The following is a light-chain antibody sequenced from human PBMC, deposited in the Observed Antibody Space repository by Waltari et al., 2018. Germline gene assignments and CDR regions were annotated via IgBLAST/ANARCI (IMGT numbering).Light chain of an antibody. CDR2: RAS. J-gene: IGKJ4*01. CDR1: QSISTW. V-gene: IGKV1-5*03. Sequence: DIQMTQSPSTLSASVGDRVTITCRASQSISTWLAWDQQKPGKAPKLLIYRASSLESGVPSRFSGSGSGTEFTLTISSLQPDDFATYYCQQYDTDSTFGGGTKVEIK. CDR3: QQYDTDST.